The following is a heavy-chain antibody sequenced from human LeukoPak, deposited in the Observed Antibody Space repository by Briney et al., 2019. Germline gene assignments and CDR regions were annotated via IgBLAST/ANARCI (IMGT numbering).Heavy chain of an antibody. CDR2: INAGNGNT. CDR1: GYTFTSYA. D-gene: IGHD4-23*01. J-gene: IGHJ6*04. Sequence: GASVKVSCKASGYTFTSYAMHWVRQAPGQRLEWMGWINAGNGNTKYSQKFQGRVTITRDTSASTAYMELSSLRSEDTAVYYCARDLFYRVVNRLASTAGDYYGMDVWGKGTTVTVSS. V-gene: IGHV1-3*01. CDR3: ARDLFYRVVNRLASTAGDYYGMDV.